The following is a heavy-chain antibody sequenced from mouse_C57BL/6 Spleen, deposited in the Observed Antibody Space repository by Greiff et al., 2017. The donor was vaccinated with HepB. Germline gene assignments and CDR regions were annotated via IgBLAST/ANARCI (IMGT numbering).Heavy chain of an antibody. V-gene: IGHV1-52*01. CDR1: GYTFTSYW. J-gene: IGHJ1*03. Sequence: QVQLQQPGAELVRPGSSVKLSCKASGYTFTSYWMHWVKQRPIQGLEWIGNIDPSDSETHYNQKFKDKATLTVDKSSSTAYMQLSSLTSEDSAVYYWSRHEGDYGSIYVGYFDVWGTGTTVTVSS. D-gene: IGHD1-1*01. CDR3: SRHEGDYGSIYVGYFDV. CDR2: IDPSDSET.